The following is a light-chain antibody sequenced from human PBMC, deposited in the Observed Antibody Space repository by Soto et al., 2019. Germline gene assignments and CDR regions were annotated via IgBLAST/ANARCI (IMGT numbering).Light chain of an antibody. CDR3: QPRSVWPTTT. CDR2: DSS. CDR1: QIVSRY. V-gene: IGKV3-11*01. J-gene: IGKJ5*01. Sequence: EIVLTQSSATLSLSPVERATLSCRASQIVSRYLAWYQQKPGQAPRLFIYDSSNGATGIPARFSGSGSCTDLTLTISSLEPEAFAVYYCQPRSVWPTTTFGPGTRLEIK.